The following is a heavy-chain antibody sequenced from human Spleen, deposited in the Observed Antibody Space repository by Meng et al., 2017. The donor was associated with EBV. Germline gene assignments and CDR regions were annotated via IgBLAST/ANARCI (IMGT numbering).Heavy chain of an antibody. CDR2: IFWDADK. CDR3: ARINYYDSSGYVFDY. J-gene: IGHJ4*02. V-gene: IGHV2-5*02. Sequence: QITLKASGPTRVKPTQTLTLTCTFSGFSLKTSGVGVGWIRQPPGKALEWLTLIFWDADKRYSPSLKSRLVITKDTSRNYVVVTMTNMDPVDTATYYCARINYYDSSGYVFDYWGQGTLVTVSS. D-gene: IGHD3-22*01. CDR1: GFSLKTSGVG.